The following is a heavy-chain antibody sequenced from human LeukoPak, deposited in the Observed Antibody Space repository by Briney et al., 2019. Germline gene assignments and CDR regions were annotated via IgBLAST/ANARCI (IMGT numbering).Heavy chain of an antibody. V-gene: IGHV3-33*01. J-gene: IGHJ3*02. D-gene: IGHD3-10*01. CDR1: GFSFSRYG. CDR3: AREGKSYYGSESPAFDI. Sequence: GRSLRLSCAASGFSFSRYGMHWVRQAPGKGLEWVAIIWYDGSDKYYADSVKGRFIISRDNAKNSLYLQMNSLRAEDTAVYSCAREGKSYYGSESPAFDIWGQGTMVTVSS. CDR2: IWYDGSDK.